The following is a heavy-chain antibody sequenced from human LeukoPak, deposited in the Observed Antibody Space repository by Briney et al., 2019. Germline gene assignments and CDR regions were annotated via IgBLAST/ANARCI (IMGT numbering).Heavy chain of an antibody. D-gene: IGHD6-19*01. J-gene: IGHJ4*02. CDR3: ARRGIGSGWIAFDY. Sequence: GGSLRLSCAASGFTFSSYAMHWVRQAPGKGLEYVSAISSNGGSTYYANSVKGRFTISRDNSKNTLYLQMGSLRAEDMAVYYCARRGIGSGWIAFDYWGQGTLVTVSS. CDR2: ISSNGGST. V-gene: IGHV3-64*01. CDR1: GFTFSSYA.